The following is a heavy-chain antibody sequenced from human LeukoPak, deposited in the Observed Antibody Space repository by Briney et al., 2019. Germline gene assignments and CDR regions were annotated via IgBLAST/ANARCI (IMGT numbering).Heavy chain of an antibody. V-gene: IGHV3-7*01. D-gene: IGHD2-2*01. CDR1: GFNSSGYW. CDR2: IKQDGSGK. J-gene: IGHJ6*03. Sequence: GGSLRLSCAASGFNSSGYWMTWVRQAPGKGLEWVANIKQDGSGKYYVDSVKGRFTISRDNAKNPLYLQMNSLRAEDTAVYYCARDLAPVGYCSSTSCSHYYYMDVWGKGTTVTVSS. CDR3: ARDLAPVGYCSSTSCSHYYYMDV.